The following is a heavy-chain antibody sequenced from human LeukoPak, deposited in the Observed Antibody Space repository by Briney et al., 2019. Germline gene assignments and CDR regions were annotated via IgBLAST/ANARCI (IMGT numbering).Heavy chain of an antibody. CDR3: ARALGTQWLGKYYYYYYGMDV. D-gene: IGHD6-19*01. CDR1: GGSISSSSYY. J-gene: IGHJ6*02. Sequence: SETLSLTCTVSGGSISSSSYYWGWIRQPPGKGLEWIGSIYYSGSTYYNPSLKSRVTISVDTSKNQFSLKLSSVTAADTAVYYCARALGTQWLGKYYYYYYGMDVWGQGTTVTVSS. V-gene: IGHV4-39*07. CDR2: IYYSGST.